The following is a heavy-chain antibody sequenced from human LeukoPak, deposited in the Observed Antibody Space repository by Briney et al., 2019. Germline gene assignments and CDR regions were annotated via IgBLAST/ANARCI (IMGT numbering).Heavy chain of an antibody. Sequence: GRSLRLSCAASGFTFDDYAMRWVRHAPGKGLEWVSGISWDSVHIGYADSVKGRVTISRDKAKNSLFLQMNRLRAEITALYYFVKEPTAKYFFYYWGQGALVTV. CDR1: GFTFDDYA. CDR2: ISWDSVHI. V-gene: IGHV3-9*01. CDR3: VKEPTAKYFFYY. D-gene: IGHD1-26*01. J-gene: IGHJ4*02.